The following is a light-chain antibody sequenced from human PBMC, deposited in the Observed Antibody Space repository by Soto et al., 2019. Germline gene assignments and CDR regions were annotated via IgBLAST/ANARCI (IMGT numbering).Light chain of an antibody. CDR1: SSNIGAGYD. Sequence: QSVLTQPPSVSGAPGQRVSISCTGSSSNIGAGYDVHWFQQLPGTAPKLLIYGSSNRPSGVPDRFSGSKSGTSASLAITGLQAEDEADYYCQSYDSSLSVLYVFGTGTKVTXL. J-gene: IGLJ1*01. V-gene: IGLV1-40*01. CDR2: GSS. CDR3: QSYDSSLSVLYV.